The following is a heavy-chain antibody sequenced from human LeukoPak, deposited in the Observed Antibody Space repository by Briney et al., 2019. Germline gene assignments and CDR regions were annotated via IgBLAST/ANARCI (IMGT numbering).Heavy chain of an antibody. D-gene: IGHD5-18*01. J-gene: IGHJ4*02. CDR3: ARDGVDTAMVTAGFFDY. Sequence: ASVTVSCKASEYTFTSYYMHWVRQAPGQGVEGMGIIKPSGGSTSYAQKFQGRVTMPSDTSTSTVYMELSSLRSEDTAVYYCARDGVDTAMVTAGFFDYWGQGTLVTVSS. V-gene: IGHV1-46*01. CDR2: IKPSGGST. CDR1: EYTFTSYY.